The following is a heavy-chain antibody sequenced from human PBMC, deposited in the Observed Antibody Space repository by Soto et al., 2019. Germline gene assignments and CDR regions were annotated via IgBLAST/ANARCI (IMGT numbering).Heavy chain of an antibody. D-gene: IGHD6-19*01. CDR3: ARIFYSSGWYGWFDP. J-gene: IGHJ5*02. CDR1: GYTFTSYA. CDR2: INAGNGNT. V-gene: IGHV1-3*01. Sequence: ASVKVSCKASGYTFTSYAMHWVRQAPGQRLEWMGWINAGNGNTKYSQKFQGRVTITRDTSASTAYMELSSLRSEDTAVYYCARIFYSSGWYGWFDPWGQGTLGTVYS.